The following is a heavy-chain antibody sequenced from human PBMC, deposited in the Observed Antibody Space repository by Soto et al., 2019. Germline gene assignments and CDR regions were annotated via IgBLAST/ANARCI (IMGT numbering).Heavy chain of an antibody. D-gene: IGHD4-17*01. CDR3: ARQGDYGDYAIAYYYYGMDV. CDR1: GYTFTSYY. CDR2: INPSGGST. J-gene: IGHJ6*02. V-gene: IGHV1-46*01. Sequence: ASVKVSCKASGYTFTSYYMHWVRQAPGQGLEWMGIINPSGGSTSYAQKFQGRVTMTRDTSTSTVYMELSSLRSEDTAVYYCARQGDYGDYAIAYYYYGMDVWGQGTTVTVS.